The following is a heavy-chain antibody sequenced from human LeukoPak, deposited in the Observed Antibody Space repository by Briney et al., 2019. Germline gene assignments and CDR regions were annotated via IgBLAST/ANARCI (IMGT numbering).Heavy chain of an antibody. D-gene: IGHD4-17*01. Sequence: GGSLRLSCGASGITFSNAWMSWVRQAPGKGLEWVGRIKSKTDGGTTDYAAPVKGRFTISRDDSKNTLYLQMNSLKTEDTAVYYCTTRALYGDHGDYWGQGTLVTVSS. V-gene: IGHV3-15*01. CDR2: IKSKTDGGTT. CDR1: GITFSNAW. J-gene: IGHJ4*02. CDR3: TTRALYGDHGDY.